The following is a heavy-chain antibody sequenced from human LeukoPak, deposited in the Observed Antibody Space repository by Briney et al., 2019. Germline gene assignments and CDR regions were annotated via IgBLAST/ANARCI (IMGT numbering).Heavy chain of an antibody. CDR2: IRSKANSYAT. Sequence: GGSLKLSCAASGFTFSGSAMHWVRQASGKGLEWVGRIRSKANSYATAYAASVKGRFTISRDNAKNSLYLQMNSLRAEDTAVYYCARDDHWGYAFDIWGQGTMVTVSS. V-gene: IGHV3-73*01. J-gene: IGHJ3*02. CDR1: GFTFSGSA. D-gene: IGHD3-16*01. CDR3: ARDDHWGYAFDI.